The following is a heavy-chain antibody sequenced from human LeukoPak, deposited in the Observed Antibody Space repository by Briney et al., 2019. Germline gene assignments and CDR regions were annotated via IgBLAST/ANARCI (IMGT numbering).Heavy chain of an antibody. V-gene: IGHV7-4-1*02. CDR2: INTNTGNP. J-gene: IGHJ4*02. CDR1: GYTFSSYA. D-gene: IGHD2-2*01. CDR3: ARLGFCSSTTCGGAFDY. Sequence: ASVKVSCKASGYTFSSYAMTWLRQAPGQGPEWMGWINTNTGNPTFAQNFTGRFVFSLDTSVSTVYLQISSLKAEDTAVYYCARLGFCSSTTCGGAFDYWGQGTLDTVSS.